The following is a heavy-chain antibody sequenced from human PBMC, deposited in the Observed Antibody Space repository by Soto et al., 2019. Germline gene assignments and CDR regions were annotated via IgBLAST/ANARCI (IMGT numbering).Heavy chain of an antibody. CDR2: IDPSDSQT. Sequence: PAESLKVSCQGSGYSFAGYWITWVRQKPGKGLEWMGRIDPSDSQTYYSPSFRGHVTISVTKSITTVFLQWSSLRASDTAMYYCARQIYDSDTGPNFQYYFDSWGQGTPVTVSS. D-gene: IGHD3-22*01. J-gene: IGHJ4*02. V-gene: IGHV5-10-1*01. CDR1: GYSFAGYW. CDR3: ARQIYDSDTGPNFQYYFDS.